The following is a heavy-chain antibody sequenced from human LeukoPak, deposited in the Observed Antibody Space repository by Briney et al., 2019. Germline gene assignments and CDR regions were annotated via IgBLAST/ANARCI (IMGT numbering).Heavy chain of an antibody. CDR3: ARDFPSPPVWYVLSP. CDR2: TSSDDGSNK. Sequence: GGSLRLSCAASGFTFKNYALHWVRQAPGKGLEWVAVTSSDDGSNKFYADSVRGRFTISRDDAKNSLYLQMSGLRDEDTAVYYCARDFPSPPVWYVLSPWGQGTLVTVSS. J-gene: IGHJ5*02. V-gene: IGHV3-30*04. CDR1: GFTFKNYA. D-gene: IGHD6-13*01.